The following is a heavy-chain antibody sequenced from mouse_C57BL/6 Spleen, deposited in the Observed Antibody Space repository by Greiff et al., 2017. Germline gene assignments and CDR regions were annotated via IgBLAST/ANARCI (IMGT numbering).Heavy chain of an antibody. V-gene: IGHV1-5*01. CDR2: IYPGNSDT. D-gene: IGHD4-1*01. J-gene: IGHJ4*01. CDR1: GYTFTSYW. CDR3: TGSGTGNDMDD. Sequence: EVQLQQSGTVLARPGASVKLSCKTSGYTFTSYWMHWVQQRPGQGLEWIGAIYPGNSDTSYKQKFKGKAKLTAVTSASTAYLALSSLTNEDSAVYYCTGSGTGNDMDDWGQGTSVTVSS.